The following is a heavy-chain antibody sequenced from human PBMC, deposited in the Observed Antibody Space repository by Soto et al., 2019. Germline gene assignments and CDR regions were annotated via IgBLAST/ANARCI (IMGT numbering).Heavy chain of an antibody. J-gene: IGHJ4*02. CDR2: IDPSTGTS. CDR1: GYTFADYS. D-gene: IGHD3-10*01. Sequence: QVRLVQSGAEVKSPGTSVKVSCQTSGYTFADYSIHWVRQAPGQGLEYMGNIDPSTGTSDSEQTLQGRISRTTGASTSTVYMELNSLRSADTAVYYCARLSRITFVVNWGQGTLVTVSS. CDR3: ARLSRITFVVN. V-gene: IGHV1-46*04.